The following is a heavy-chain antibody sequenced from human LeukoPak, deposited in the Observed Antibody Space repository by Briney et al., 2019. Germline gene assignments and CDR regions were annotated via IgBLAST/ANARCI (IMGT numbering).Heavy chain of an antibody. D-gene: IGHD3-22*01. Sequence: SETLSLTCTVSGGSISSGGYYWSWIRQHPGKGLEWIGYIYYSGSTYHNPSLKSRVTISVDTSKNQFSLKLSSVTAADTAVYYCARGGYYDSSGYTSYYFDYWGQRTLVAVSS. CDR2: IYYSGST. J-gene: IGHJ4*02. CDR3: ARGGYYDSSGYTSYYFDY. V-gene: IGHV4-31*03. CDR1: GGSISSGGYY.